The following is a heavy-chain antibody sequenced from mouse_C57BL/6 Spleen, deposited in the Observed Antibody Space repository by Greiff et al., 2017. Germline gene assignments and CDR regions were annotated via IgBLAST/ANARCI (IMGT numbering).Heavy chain of an antibody. D-gene: IGHD1-1*02. J-gene: IGHJ3*01. Sequence: VQLVESGPGLVQPSQSLSISCTVSGFSLTSYGVHWVRQSPGKGLEWLGVIWSGGSTDYNAAFISRLSISKDNSKSQVFFNMNSLQADDTAIYYCATGYGLFAYWGQGTLVTVSA. V-gene: IGHV2-2*01. CDR3: ATGYGLFAY. CDR2: IWSGGST. CDR1: GFSLTSYG.